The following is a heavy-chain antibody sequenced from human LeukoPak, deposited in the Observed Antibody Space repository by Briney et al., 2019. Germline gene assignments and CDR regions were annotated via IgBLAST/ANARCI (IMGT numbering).Heavy chain of an antibody. D-gene: IGHD2-8*02. CDR3: ATYRQVLLPFES. CDR1: GFTFSNAW. CDR2: INTSGGST. V-gene: IGHV3-23*01. J-gene: IGHJ4*02. Sequence: PGGSLRLSCAASGFTFSNAWMTWVGQAPGKGLEWVSAINTSGGSTYYADSVKGRFTISRDNSKNTLYLQMNSLRAEDTAIYYCATYRQVLLPFESWGQGTLVTVSS.